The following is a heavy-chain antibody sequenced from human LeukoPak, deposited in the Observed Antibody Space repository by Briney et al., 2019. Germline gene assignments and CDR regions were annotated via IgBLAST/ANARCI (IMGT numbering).Heavy chain of an antibody. CDR1: GYTFTSYG. Sequence: GASVKVSCTASGYTFTSYGISWVRQAPGQGLEWMGWISAYNGNTNYAQKLQARVTMTTDTSTSTAYMELRSLRSDDTAVYYCARAEYIVVVPAAIVGDWFDPWGQGTLVTVSS. V-gene: IGHV1-18*01. CDR2: ISAYNGNT. CDR3: ARAEYIVVVPAAIVGDWFDP. J-gene: IGHJ5*02. D-gene: IGHD2-2*01.